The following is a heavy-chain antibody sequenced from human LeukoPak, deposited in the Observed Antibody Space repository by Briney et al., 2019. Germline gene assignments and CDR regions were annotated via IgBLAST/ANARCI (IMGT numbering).Heavy chain of an antibody. J-gene: IGHJ4*02. CDR2: INAGNGNT. Sequence: GASVKVSCTASGYTFTNYVVHWVRQAPGQRLEWMGWINAGNGNTKYSQKFQGRVTITRDTSANTAYMELSSLRSEDTAVYSCARHERDFDYWGQGTLVTVSP. D-gene: IGHD1-1*01. CDR1: GYTFTNYV. CDR3: ARHERDFDY. V-gene: IGHV1-3*01.